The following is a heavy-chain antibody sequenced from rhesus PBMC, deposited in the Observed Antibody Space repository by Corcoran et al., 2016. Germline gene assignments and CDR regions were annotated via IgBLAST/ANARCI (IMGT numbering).Heavy chain of an antibody. Sequence: QLQLQESGPGLVKPSETLSLTCAVSGGSISSNWWSWIRQPPGKGLVCIGRISTSSGSTSYTPALKSRVTFSADTSKNQFSLKLSSVTAADTAVYYCARGGYYDTAYDYWGQGVLVTVSS. D-gene: IGHD3-28*01. CDR1: GGSISSNW. CDR2: ISTSSGST. CDR3: ARGGYYDTAYDY. V-gene: IGHV4-147*01. J-gene: IGHJ4*01.